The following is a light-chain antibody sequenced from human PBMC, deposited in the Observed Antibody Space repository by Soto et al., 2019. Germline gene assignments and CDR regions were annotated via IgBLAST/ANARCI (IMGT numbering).Light chain of an antibody. CDR2: DSS. CDR1: QSVSSSH. Sequence: EIVLTQSPGTLSLSPGERATLSCRASQSVSSSHLAWYQQKPGQAPRLLIYDSSTRATGIPARFSGSESGTEFTLTISSLQSEDFAVYYCHHYHNWPMTFGQGTRLEIK. V-gene: IGKV3-15*01. J-gene: IGKJ5*01. CDR3: HHYHNWPMT.